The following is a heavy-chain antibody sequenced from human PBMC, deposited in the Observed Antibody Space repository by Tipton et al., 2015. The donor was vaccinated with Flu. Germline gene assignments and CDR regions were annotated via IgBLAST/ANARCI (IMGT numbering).Heavy chain of an antibody. D-gene: IGHD3-16*01. Sequence: TLSLTCTVSGGSISSSSHYWGWIRQAPGRGLEWVGSIYYTGYPYYHSSLKSRLAMSIDTSKKQFSLRLSSVTAADTAVYYCAKVLFGWVESWAQGTLVTVSS. CDR1: GGSISSSSHY. V-gene: IGHV4-39*07. CDR2: IYYTGYP. J-gene: IGHJ5*01. CDR3: AKVLFGWVES.